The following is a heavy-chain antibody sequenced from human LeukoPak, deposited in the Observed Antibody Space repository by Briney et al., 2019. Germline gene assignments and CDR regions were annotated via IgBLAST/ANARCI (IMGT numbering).Heavy chain of an antibody. J-gene: IGHJ5*02. CDR3: ARGARCRWFDP. Sequence: GGPLRLPCAASGFTFSSYDMIWVRPAPGRALEWVSSIRRSGDNTYYGHSVKGRLTISRDNSKNTVYLQMNNLRVDDTAVYYCARGARCRWFDPWGQGTLVTVSS. CDR1: GFTFSSYD. D-gene: IGHD4/OR15-4a*01. CDR2: IRRSGDNT. V-gene: IGHV3-23*01.